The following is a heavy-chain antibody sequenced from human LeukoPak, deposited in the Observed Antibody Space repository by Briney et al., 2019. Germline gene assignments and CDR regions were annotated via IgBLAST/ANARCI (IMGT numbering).Heavy chain of an antibody. CDR3: AREDPDRKIDY. Sequence: SGTLSLTCDVSGGSISSTYWWTWVRPSPGKGLEWIGEIYHSGFTNYNPSLKSRVTISVDKPKNHFSLKLSSVTAADTAVYYCAREDPDRKIDYWGQGTLVTVSS. D-gene: IGHD1-14*01. J-gene: IGHJ4*02. CDR1: GGSISSTYW. V-gene: IGHV4-4*02. CDR2: IYHSGFT.